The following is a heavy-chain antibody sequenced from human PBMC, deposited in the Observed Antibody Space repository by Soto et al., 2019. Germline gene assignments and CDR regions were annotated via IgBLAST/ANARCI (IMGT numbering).Heavy chain of an antibody. D-gene: IGHD2-2*01. CDR2: ISYDGSNK. CDR3: AKDRCSSTSCPIDYYYFRMDV. Sequence: SLSLSCPVSGFSFSSFGMHWVRQAPNKGLGWVSAISYDGSNKYYADSGKGRFTISRDNSKNTLYLQMNSLRAEDTAVYYCAKDRCSSTSCPIDYYYFRMDVWGQGTTVTVSS. J-gene: IGHJ6*02. V-gene: IGHV3-30*18. CDR1: GFSFSSFG.